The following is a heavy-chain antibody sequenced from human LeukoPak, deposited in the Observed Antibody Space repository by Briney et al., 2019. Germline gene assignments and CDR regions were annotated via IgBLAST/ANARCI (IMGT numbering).Heavy chain of an antibody. V-gene: IGHV4-34*01. D-gene: IGHD2-21*02. CDR2: INHSGST. CDR3: ARGLSAIVH. J-gene: IGHJ4*02. CDR1: GASFSGYY. Sequence: MPSETLSLTCAVYGASFSGYYWSWIRQPPGKGLEWIGEINHSGSTNYNPSLKSRVTISVDTSKNQFSLKLNSVTAADTAVYYCARGLSAIVHWGQGTLVTVSS.